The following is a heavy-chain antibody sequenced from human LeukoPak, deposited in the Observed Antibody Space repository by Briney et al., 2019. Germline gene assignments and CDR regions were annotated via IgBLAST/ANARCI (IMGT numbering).Heavy chain of an antibody. CDR2: NSGSGGST. V-gene: IGHV3-23*01. CDR3: SKCQTGYFDWLCHLVY. D-gene: IGHD3-9*01. CDR1: GFTFSSYA. J-gene: IGHJ4*02. Sequence: GGSLRLSCAASGFTFSSYAMSWARQARGKGLEWGSANSGSGGSTYYADSVKGRFTISRDNPKNTLYLQMHSLRAEDTAVYYGSKCQTGYFDWLCHLVYWGQGTLVTVSS.